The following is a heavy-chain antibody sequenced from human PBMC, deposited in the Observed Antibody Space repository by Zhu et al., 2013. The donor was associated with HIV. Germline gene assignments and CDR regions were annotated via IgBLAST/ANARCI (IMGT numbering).Heavy chain of an antibody. CDR1: GGTFSSYT. V-gene: IGHV1-69*02. D-gene: IGHD1-20*01. CDR2: IIPILGIA. J-gene: IGHJ4*02. CDR3: ARDLSITGTAHADY. Sequence: QVQLVQSGAEVKKPGSSVKVSCKASGGTFSSYTISWVRQAPGQGLEWMGRIIPILGIANYAQKFQGRVTITADKSTSTAYMELSSLRSEDTAVYYCARDLSITGTAHADYWGQGTLVTVSS.